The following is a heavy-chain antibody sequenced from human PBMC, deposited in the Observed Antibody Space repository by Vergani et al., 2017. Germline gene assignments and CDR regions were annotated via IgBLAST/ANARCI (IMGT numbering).Heavy chain of an antibody. CDR3: ANNPGSPDPLYYYYYMDV. J-gene: IGHJ6*03. CDR2: ISGSGGST. CDR1: GFTFSSYA. Sequence: EVQLLESGGGLVQPGGSLRLSCAASGFTFSSYAMSWVRQAPGKGLEWVSAISGSGGSTYYADSVKGRFTISRDNSKNTLYLQMNSLRAEDTAVYYCANNPGSPDPLYYYYYMDVWGKGTTDRLL. V-gene: IGHV3-23*01. D-gene: IGHD6-13*01.